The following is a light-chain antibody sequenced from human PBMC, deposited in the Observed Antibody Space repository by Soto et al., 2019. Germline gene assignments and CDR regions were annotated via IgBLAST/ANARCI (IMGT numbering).Light chain of an antibody. CDR1: SSDVGGYNY. CDR3: SSYTSSSTLLYV. Sequence: QSALTQPASVSGSPGQSITISCTGTSSDVGGYNYVSWYQQHPGKAPKLMIYEVSNRPSGVSNRFSGSKSGNTASLTISGLLTEDEADYYCSSYTSSSTLLYVFGSGTKLTVL. V-gene: IGLV2-14*01. J-gene: IGLJ1*01. CDR2: EVS.